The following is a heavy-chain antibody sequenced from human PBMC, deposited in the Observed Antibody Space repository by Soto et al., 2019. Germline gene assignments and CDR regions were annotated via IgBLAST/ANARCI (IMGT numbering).Heavy chain of an antibody. CDR1: GRSFSGYY. D-gene: IGHD2-2*01. CDR2: INHSGNT. V-gene: IGHV4-34*01. CDR3: ASSGPAVLHGFYYHVMDV. Sequence: TLSLTCSIYGRSFSGYYWSWIRQPPGKGLEWIGEINHSGNTNYNPSLKSRVTISVDTSNNQFSLKLNSVTAADTAVYYCASSGPAVLHGFYYHVMDVWGQGTTVTVYS. J-gene: IGHJ6*02.